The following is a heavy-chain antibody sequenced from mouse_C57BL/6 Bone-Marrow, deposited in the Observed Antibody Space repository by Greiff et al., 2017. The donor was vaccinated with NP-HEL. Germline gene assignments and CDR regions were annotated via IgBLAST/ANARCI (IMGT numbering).Heavy chain of an antibody. CDR1: GFNIKDDY. J-gene: IGHJ2*01. CDR3: TTPSYYYGSSSDY. V-gene: IGHV14-4*01. CDR2: IDPENGDT. D-gene: IGHD1-1*01. Sequence: EVQLQQSGAELVRPGASVKLSCTASGFNIKDDYMHWVKQRPEQGLEWIGWIDPENGDTAYASKFQGKATITADTSSNTAYLQLSSLTSEDTAVYYCTTPSYYYGSSSDYWGKGTTRTVSS.